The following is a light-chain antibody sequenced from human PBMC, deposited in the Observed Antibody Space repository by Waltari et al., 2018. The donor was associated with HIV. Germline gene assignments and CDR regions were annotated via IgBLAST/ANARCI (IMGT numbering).Light chain of an antibody. CDR3: SSYAGSKIWL. CDR1: SSDVGGYNF. V-gene: IGLV2-8*01. CDR2: EVS. Sequence: QSALTQPPSASGSPGQSVTISCTGTSSDVGGYNFVSWYQQHPGKAPKLMTYEVSKRPSGVPDCFSGAKSGNTASLTVAGLQAEDEADYYCSSYAGSKIWLFGGGTKLTVL. J-gene: IGLJ3*02.